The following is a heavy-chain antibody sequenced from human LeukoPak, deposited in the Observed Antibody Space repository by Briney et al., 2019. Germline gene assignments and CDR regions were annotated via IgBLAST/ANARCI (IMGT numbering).Heavy chain of an antibody. V-gene: IGHV1-8*03. D-gene: IGHD3-22*01. CDR3: ARDSTMIVVERRDAFDI. J-gene: IGHJ3*02. CDR1: GYTFTSYD. Sequence: RASVKGSCKASGYTFTSYDINWVRQATGQGLEWIGWMNPNSGNTGYAQKFQGRVTITRNTSISTAYMELSSLRSEDTAVYYCARDSTMIVVERRDAFDIWGQGTMVTVSS. CDR2: MNPNSGNT.